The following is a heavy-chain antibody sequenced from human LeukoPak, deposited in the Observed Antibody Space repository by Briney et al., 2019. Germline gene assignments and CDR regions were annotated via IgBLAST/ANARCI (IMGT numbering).Heavy chain of an antibody. V-gene: IGHV3-7*01. CDR3: ASAAISGGPRIYNYFDP. CDR2: IRQDGTEI. D-gene: IGHD3-3*01. CDR1: GLPFSKWW. Sequence: PGGSLRLSCAASGLPFSKWWMTWVRQAPGKGLEWVGNIRQDGTEIKYGGSVRGRFTISRDNAKNSLYLQMNRLRVEDTAIYYCASAAISGGPRIYNYFDPRGQGTLVTVSS. J-gene: IGHJ5*02.